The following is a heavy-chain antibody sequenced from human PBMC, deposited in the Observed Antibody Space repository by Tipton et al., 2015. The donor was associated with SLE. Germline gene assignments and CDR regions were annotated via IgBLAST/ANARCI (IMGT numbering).Heavy chain of an antibody. CDR2: VYHSGST. CDR3: ARGYQLPLGPYYYYYMDV. D-gene: IGHD2-2*01. CDR1: GGSISSGTFY. J-gene: IGHJ6*03. V-gene: IGHV4-39*07. Sequence: TLSLTCTVSGGSISSGTFYWGWIRQPPGKGLEWIGSVYHSGSTYYNPSLKSRVTISVDTSKNQFSLKLSSVTAADTAVYYCARGYQLPLGPYYYYYMDVWGKGTTVTVSS.